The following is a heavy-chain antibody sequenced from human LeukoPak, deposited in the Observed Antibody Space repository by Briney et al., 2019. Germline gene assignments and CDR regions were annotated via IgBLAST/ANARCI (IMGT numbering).Heavy chain of an antibody. V-gene: IGHV3-30-3*01. D-gene: IGHD3-10*01. CDR1: GFTFSTYA. Sequence: GGSLRLSCAASGFTFSTYAMHWVRQGPGKGLEWVAVISYDGSNKYYADSVKGRFTISRDNSKNTLYLQMSSMSAEDTAVYYCARTTTPHYYGSGSYALGYWGQGTLVTVPS. CDR2: ISYDGSNK. CDR3: ARTTTPHYYGSGSYALGY. J-gene: IGHJ4*02.